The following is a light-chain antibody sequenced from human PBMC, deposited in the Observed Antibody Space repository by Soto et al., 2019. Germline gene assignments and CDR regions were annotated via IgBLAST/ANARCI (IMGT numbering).Light chain of an antibody. V-gene: IGLV2-14*01. Sequence: QSALTQPASVSGSPGQSITISCTGTSSDVGGYNYVSWYQQHPGKAPKLMIYEVSNRPSGVSNRFSGSKSGNPASLTISGLQAEDEADYYCSSYTRSSTVVFGGGTKLTVL. CDR1: SSDVGGYNY. CDR3: SSYTRSSTVV. J-gene: IGLJ2*01. CDR2: EVS.